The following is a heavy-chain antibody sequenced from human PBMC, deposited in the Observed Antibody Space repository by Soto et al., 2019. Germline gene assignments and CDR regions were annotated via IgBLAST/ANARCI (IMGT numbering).Heavy chain of an antibody. J-gene: IGHJ3*02. D-gene: IGHD4-4*01. CDR3: ARVIYGLQDAFDI. CDR1: GFTFRSYN. Sequence: GGSLRLSCGGFGFTFRSYNMNWVRQAPGKGLEWVSSIRSSSSYIHYEDSVKGRFTISRDNAKNSLYLQMNSLRAEDTAVYYCARVIYGLQDAFDIWGQGTMVTVSS. CDR2: IRSSSSYI. V-gene: IGHV3-21*01.